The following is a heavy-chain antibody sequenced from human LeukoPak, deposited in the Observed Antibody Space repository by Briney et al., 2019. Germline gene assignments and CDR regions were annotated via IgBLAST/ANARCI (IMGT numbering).Heavy chain of an antibody. Sequence: GASVKVSCKVSGYTLTELSMHWVRQAPGKGLEWMGGFDPEDGDTIYAQKFQGRVTMTEDTSTDTACMELSRLRSEDTAVYYCATVFGGLAAPLYWGQGTLVTVSS. CDR3: ATVFGGLAAPLY. CDR2: FDPEDGDT. J-gene: IGHJ4*02. D-gene: IGHD3/OR15-3a*01. CDR1: GYTLTELS. V-gene: IGHV1-24*01.